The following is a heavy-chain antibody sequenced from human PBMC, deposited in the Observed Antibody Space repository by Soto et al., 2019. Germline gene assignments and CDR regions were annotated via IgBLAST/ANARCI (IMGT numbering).Heavy chain of an antibody. Sequence: QVQLQESGPGLVKPSGTLSLTCAVSGGSISSSYWWSWVRQPPGKGLEWIGEIYHSGSTNYNPSLRRPVTISVDKSKHPFSLKLSSVPAADTAVYYCARVSGRYYYGMDVWGQGTTVTVSS. CDR2: IYHSGST. CDR1: GGSISSSYW. D-gene: IGHD1-26*01. J-gene: IGHJ6*02. CDR3: ARVSGRYYYGMDV. V-gene: IGHV4-4*02.